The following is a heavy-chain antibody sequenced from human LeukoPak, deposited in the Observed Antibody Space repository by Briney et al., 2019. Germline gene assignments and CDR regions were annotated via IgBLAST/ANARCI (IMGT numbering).Heavy chain of an antibody. D-gene: IGHD5-12*01. CDR2: IYYSGST. V-gene: IGHV4-59*08. CDR1: GGSISSYY. J-gene: IGHJ4*02. Sequence: PSETLSLTCTVSGGSISSYYWSWFRQPPGKGLKWIGYIYYSGSTNYNPSLKSRVTISVDTSKNQFSLKLSSVTAADTAVYYCARRDGYNGFDYWGQGTLVTVSS. CDR3: ARRDGYNGFDY.